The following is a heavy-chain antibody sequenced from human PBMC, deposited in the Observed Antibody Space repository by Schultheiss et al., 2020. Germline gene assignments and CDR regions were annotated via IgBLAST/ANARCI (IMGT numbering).Heavy chain of an antibody. Sequence: GGSLRLSCGVSGFTFSNDSMNWVRQAPGKGLEWVAVISYDGSNKYYADSVKGRFTISRDNSKNTLYLQMNSLRAEDTAVYYCARDSRIGYAFDYWGQGTLVTVSS. CDR2: ISYDGSNK. D-gene: IGHD5-12*01. CDR1: GFTFSNDS. V-gene: IGHV3-30*03. J-gene: IGHJ4*02. CDR3: ARDSRIGYAFDY.